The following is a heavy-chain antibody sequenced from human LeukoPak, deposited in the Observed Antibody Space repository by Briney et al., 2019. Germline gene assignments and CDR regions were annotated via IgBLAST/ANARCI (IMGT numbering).Heavy chain of an antibody. D-gene: IGHD3-10*01. CDR1: GYTFTSYA. Sequence: ASVKVSCKASGYTFTSYAMHWVRQAPGQGLEWTGWINAGNGNTKYSQKFQGRVTITRDTSASTAYMELSSLRSEDTAVYYCAREPLWFGPNGMGVWGKGTTVTVSS. CDR3: AREPLWFGPNGMGV. CDR2: INAGNGNT. V-gene: IGHV1-3*01. J-gene: IGHJ6*04.